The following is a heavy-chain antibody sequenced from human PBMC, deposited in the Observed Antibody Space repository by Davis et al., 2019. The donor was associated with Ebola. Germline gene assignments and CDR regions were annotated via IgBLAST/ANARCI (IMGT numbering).Heavy chain of an antibody. CDR3: AKTSGSGWFNPFDY. J-gene: IGHJ4*02. D-gene: IGHD6-13*01. CDR2: VSGSGGST. V-gene: IGHV3-23*01. Sequence: PGGSLRLSCGASGFTFSSYAMNWVRQAPGKGLEWVSGVSGSGGSTYYADSVKGRFTISRDNSKGTLYLEMNALRVEDTAVYTCAKTSGSGWFNPFDYWGQGTLVTVSS. CDR1: GFTFSSYA.